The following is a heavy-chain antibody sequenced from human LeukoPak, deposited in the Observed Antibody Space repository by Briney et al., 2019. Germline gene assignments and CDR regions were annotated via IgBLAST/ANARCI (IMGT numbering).Heavy chain of an antibody. CDR1: EFTFVRYA. CDR3: ARGTTINNFDY. V-gene: IGHV3-48*03. Sequence: PGGSLRLSCAASEFTFVRYAMNWVRQAPGKGPEWISYISTSGINIHYADSVKGRFTISRDNAKNSLYLQMNSLREEDTAVYYCARGTTINNFDYWGQGTPVTVSS. CDR2: ISTSGINI. D-gene: IGHD4-17*01. J-gene: IGHJ4*02.